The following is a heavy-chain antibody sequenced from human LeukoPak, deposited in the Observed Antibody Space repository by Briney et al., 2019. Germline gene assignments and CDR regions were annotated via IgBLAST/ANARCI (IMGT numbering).Heavy chain of an antibody. D-gene: IGHD4-23*01. V-gene: IGHV4-59*01. CDR1: GGSISSYY. CDR3: ARAAPHDYGGNSDAFDI. J-gene: IGHJ3*02. CDR2: IYYSGST. Sequence: SETLSLTCNVSGGSISSYYWSWIRQPPGKGLEWIGYIYYSGSTNYNPSLKSRVTISVDTSKNQFSLKLSSVTAADTAVYYCARAAPHDYGGNSDAFDIWGQGTMVTVSS.